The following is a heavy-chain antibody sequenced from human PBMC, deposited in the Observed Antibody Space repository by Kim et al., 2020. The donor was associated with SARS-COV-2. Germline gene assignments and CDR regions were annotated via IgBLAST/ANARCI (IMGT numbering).Heavy chain of an antibody. CDR1: GGSISSYY. J-gene: IGHJ6*02. CDR2: IYYSGST. V-gene: IGHV4-59*01. D-gene: IGHD3-3*01. Sequence: SETLSLTCTVSGGSISSYYWSWIRQPPGKGLEWIGYIYYSGSTNYNPSLKSRVTITVDTSKNQFSLKLSSVTAADAAVYYCARVIAVGFGVVIPSDYYYGMDVWGQGTTVTLSS. CDR3: ARVIAVGFGVVIPSDYYYGMDV.